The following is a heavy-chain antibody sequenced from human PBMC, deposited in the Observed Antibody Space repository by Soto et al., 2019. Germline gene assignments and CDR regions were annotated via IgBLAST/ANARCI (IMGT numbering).Heavy chain of an antibody. Sequence: GGSLRLSCAASGFTFSSYAMSWVRQAPGKGLESVAFVAYGGSYEYHGDSVKGRFTISRDNSKNTLYLQMNSLRVEDTAVYYCARDIVVAAFDGWGQGALVTVS. CDR1: GFTFSSYA. J-gene: IGHJ4*02. V-gene: IGHV3-30*03. D-gene: IGHD6-19*01. CDR3: ARDIVVAAFDG. CDR2: VAYGGSYE.